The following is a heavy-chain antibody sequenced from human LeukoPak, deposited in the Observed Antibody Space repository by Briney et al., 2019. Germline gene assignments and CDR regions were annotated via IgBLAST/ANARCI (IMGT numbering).Heavy chain of an antibody. V-gene: IGHV1-18*01. CDR3: ASTSNTGGTSGRYYYMDV. D-gene: IGHD4-23*01. Sequence: GASVKVSCKASGYTFTSYGINWVRQAPGQGLEWMGWISAYNGNTKYAQKFQGRVSMTTDTTTSTAYMELRSLRSDDTAVYYCASTSNTGGTSGRYYYMDVWGKGTTVTVSS. CDR1: GYTFTSYG. J-gene: IGHJ6*03. CDR2: ISAYNGNT.